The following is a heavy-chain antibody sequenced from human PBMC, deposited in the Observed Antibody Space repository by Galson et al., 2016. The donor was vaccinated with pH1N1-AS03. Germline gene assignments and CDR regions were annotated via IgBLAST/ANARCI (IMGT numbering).Heavy chain of an antibody. CDR3: AKDASLPSIYYPIFDT. CDR1: GVILSSYA. V-gene: IGHV3-23*01. Sequence: SLRLSCAASGVILSSYAMTWVRQAPGKGLEWVASVSGSGGSTYHADSLKGRFTISRDNSRNTLFLQMTSLRAEDTAIYYCAKDASLPSIYYPIFDTWGQGTLVTVSP. CDR2: VSGSGGST. D-gene: IGHD1-26*01. J-gene: IGHJ4*02.